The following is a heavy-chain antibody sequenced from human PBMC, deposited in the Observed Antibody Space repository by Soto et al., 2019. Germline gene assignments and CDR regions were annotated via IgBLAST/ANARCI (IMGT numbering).Heavy chain of an antibody. D-gene: IGHD2-21*01. V-gene: IGHV3-23*01. J-gene: IGHJ4*02. CDR3: AKGRPGVAAAPDS. Sequence: GGSLRLSCAASGFTFSDYAMAWVRQSPGKGLEWVSSASGSGSGTYYADSVKGRFTISRDNSKNTLFLHMTNLRAGDTALYFCAKGRPGVAAAPDSWGQGTLVTVSS. CDR1: GFTFSDYA. CDR2: ASGSGSGT.